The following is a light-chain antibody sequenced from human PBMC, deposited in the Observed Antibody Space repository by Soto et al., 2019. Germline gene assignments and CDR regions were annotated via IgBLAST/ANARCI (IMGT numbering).Light chain of an antibody. J-gene: IGLJ1*01. CDR3: CSYAGTSTFFYV. V-gene: IGLV2-23*03. CDR1: SSDVGSYNL. CDR2: EGS. Sequence: QSVLTHPASVSGSPGQSITISCTGTSSDVGSYNLVSWYQQHPGKAPKLMIYEGSKRPSGVSNRSSGSKSGNTASLTISGLQAEDEADYYYCSYAGTSTFFYVLGTGTKVTLL.